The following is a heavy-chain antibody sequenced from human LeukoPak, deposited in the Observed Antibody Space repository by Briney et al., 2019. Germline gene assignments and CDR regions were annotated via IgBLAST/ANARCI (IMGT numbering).Heavy chain of an antibody. CDR3: AKTLPHSAWVNGRFDY. CDR2: ISGNGDTT. J-gene: IGHJ4*02. Sequence: GGSLRLSCAASGFNFSGYALSWVCQAPGKGLEWVSSISGNGDTTYYTDSVKGRFTISRDNSKNTLYLQMNSLRAEDTAVYYCAKTLPHSAWVNGRFDYWGQGSLVTVSS. V-gene: IGHV3-23*01. D-gene: IGHD6-19*01. CDR1: GFNFSGYA.